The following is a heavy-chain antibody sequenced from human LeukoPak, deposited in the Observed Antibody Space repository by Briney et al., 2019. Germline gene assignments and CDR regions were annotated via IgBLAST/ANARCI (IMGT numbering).Heavy chain of an antibody. CDR2: INHSGST. CDR1: AGSFSGYY. V-gene: IGHV4-34*01. D-gene: IGHD5-12*01. CDR3: ARLIHSGYVFDY. Sequence: SETLSLTCAVYAGSFSGYYWSWIRQPPGKGLEWIGEINHSGSTNYNPSLKSRVTISVDTSKNQFSLKLSSVTAADTAVYYCARLIHSGYVFDYWGQGTLVTVSS. J-gene: IGHJ4*02.